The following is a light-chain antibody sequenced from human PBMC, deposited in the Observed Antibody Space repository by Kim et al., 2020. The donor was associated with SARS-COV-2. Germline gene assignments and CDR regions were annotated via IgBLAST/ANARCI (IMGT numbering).Light chain of an antibody. Sequence: EIVLTQSPDILSLSPGERATLSCRASQSVTNSLGWYQQKSGQPPRLLIYGASNRAAGIPARFSGSGYGTDFSLTISSLEPEDFAVYYCQQRSEWPVTFGGGTKVEIK. CDR3: QQRSEWPVT. CDR1: QSVTNS. J-gene: IGKJ4*01. V-gene: IGKV3-11*01. CDR2: GAS.